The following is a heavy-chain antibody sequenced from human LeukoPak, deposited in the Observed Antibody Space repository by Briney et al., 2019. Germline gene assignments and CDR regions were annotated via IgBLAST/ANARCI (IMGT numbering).Heavy chain of an antibody. J-gene: IGHJ2*01. CDR1: GDCISSSPYS. Sequence: SETLSLTCGVSGDCISSSPYSWAWIRQPPGKGLAWIGTIHQSGGSYYNPSLQGRLTMSIDTSKNQFSLKLTSVTAADTAVYYCARHSWGGNKDFDLWGRGTLVAVSS. D-gene: IGHD4-23*01. CDR2: IHQSGGS. V-gene: IGHV4-39*01. CDR3: ARHSWGGNKDFDL.